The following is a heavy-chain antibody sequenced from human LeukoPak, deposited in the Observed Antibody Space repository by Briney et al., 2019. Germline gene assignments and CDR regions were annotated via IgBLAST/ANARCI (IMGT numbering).Heavy chain of an antibody. Sequence: PGGSLRLSCAASGFTFSSYEMNWVRQAPGQGLEWVSYISSSGSTIYYADSVKGRFTISRDNAKNSLYLQVNSLRAEDTAVYYCARDPIAAGYYYGMDVWGRGTTVTVSS. D-gene: IGHD6-13*01. V-gene: IGHV3-48*03. J-gene: IGHJ6*02. CDR2: ISSSGSTI. CDR3: ARDPIAAGYYYGMDV. CDR1: GFTFSSYE.